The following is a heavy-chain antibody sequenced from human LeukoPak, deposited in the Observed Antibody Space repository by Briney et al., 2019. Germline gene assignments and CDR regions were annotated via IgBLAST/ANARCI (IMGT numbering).Heavy chain of an antibody. Sequence: ASVKDSCKASGYTFTGYYMHWVRQAPGQGLEWMGWINPNSGGTNYAQKFQGRVTMTRDTSISTAYMELSRLRSDDTAVYYCATGYSRWYYFDYWGQGTLVTVSS. D-gene: IGHD6-13*01. CDR3: ATGYSRWYYFDY. J-gene: IGHJ4*02. CDR2: INPNSGGT. CDR1: GYTFTGYY. V-gene: IGHV1-2*02.